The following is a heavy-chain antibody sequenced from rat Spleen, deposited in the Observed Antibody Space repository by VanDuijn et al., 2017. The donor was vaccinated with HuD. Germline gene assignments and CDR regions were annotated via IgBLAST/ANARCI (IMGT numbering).Heavy chain of an antibody. CDR2: ISYDGSST. J-gene: IGHJ2*01. D-gene: IGHD1-5*01. CDR3: ARHNRYNYGYFDY. V-gene: IGHV5-29*01. CDR1: GFTFSDYY. Sequence: EVQLVESDGGLVQPGRSLKLSCAASGFTFSDYYMAWVRQAPTKGLEWVATISYDGSSTYYRDSVKGRFTISRDNAKSTLYLQMDSLRSEDTATYYCARHNRYNYGYFDYWGQGVMVTVSS.